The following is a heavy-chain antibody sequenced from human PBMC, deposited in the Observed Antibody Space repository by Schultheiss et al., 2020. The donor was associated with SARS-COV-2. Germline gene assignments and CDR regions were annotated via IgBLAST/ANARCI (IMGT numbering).Heavy chain of an antibody. J-gene: IGHJ5*02. Sequence: SETLSLTCTVSGGSISSGGYYWSWIRQHPGKGLEWIGYIYYSGSTYYNPSLKSRLTISIDTSKNHFSLKLTSVTAADTAVYYCGRIVLARHWFDPWGQGTLVTVSS. CDR1: GGSISSGGYY. V-gene: IGHV4-39*02. CDR3: GRIVLARHWFDP. D-gene: IGHD3-22*01. CDR2: IYYSGST.